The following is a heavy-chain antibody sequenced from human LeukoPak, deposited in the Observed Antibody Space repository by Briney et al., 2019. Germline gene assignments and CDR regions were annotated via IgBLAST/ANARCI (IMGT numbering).Heavy chain of an antibody. Sequence: GSLRLSCAASGFTFSSYWMSWVRQAPGKGLEWVANIKQDGSEKYYVDSVKGRFTISRDNAKNSLYLQMNSLRAEDTAVYYCARPPASSSWYGIPYYFDYWGQGTLVTVSS. CDR1: GFTFSSYW. CDR3: ARPPASSSWYGIPYYFDY. V-gene: IGHV3-7*01. J-gene: IGHJ4*02. CDR2: IKQDGSEK. D-gene: IGHD6-13*01.